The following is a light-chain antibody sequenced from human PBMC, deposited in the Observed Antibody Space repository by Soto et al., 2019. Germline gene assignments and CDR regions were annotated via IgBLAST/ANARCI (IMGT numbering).Light chain of an antibody. CDR1: QRFSRN. J-gene: IGKJ4*01. V-gene: IGKV3D-15*01. Sequence: EIVMTQSPATLSVSPGERATLSCRASQRFSRNLACYQQKPGQAPRLLIYGVYTRAPGIPARFSGSGPGTEFTLTLSSLQSEDFAVYYCQQYNNWPLTFGGGTKV. CDR3: QQYNNWPLT. CDR2: GVY.